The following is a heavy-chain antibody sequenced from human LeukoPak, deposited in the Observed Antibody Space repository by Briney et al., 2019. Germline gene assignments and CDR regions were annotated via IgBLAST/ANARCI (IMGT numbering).Heavy chain of an antibody. V-gene: IGHV4-59*01. Sequence: SETLSLTCTVSGGSINSYYWSWIRQPPGKGLEWIGYIYYSGSTNYNPSLKSRVTISRDTSKNQFSLKLRSVTAADTAVYYCTSGGMVSGDYWGHGTLVAVSS. CDR3: TSGGMVSGDY. D-gene: IGHD2-8*01. J-gene: IGHJ4*01. CDR1: GGSINSYY. CDR2: IYYSGST.